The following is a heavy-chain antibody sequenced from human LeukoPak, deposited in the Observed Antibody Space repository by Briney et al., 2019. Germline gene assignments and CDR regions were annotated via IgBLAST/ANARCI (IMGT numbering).Heavy chain of an antibody. J-gene: IGHJ4*02. CDR3: ARTWIQLRLRRIYFDY. Sequence: SETLSLTCTVSGGSISSYYWSWIRQPAGKGLEWIGRIYTSGSTNYNPSLKSRVTMSVDTSKNQFSLKLSSVTAADTAVYYCARTWIQLRLRRIYFDYWGQGTLVTVSS. CDR1: GGSISSYY. D-gene: IGHD5-18*01. CDR2: IYTSGST. V-gene: IGHV4-4*07.